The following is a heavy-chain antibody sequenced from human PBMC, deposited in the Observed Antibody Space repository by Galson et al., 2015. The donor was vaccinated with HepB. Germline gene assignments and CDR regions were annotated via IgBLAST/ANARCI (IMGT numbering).Heavy chain of an antibody. CDR1: GYSFTSYW. CDR2: IDPSDSYT. D-gene: IGHD3-22*01. V-gene: IGHV5-10-1*04. CDR3: ASPGYYYDSSGYRY. J-gene: IGHJ4*02. Sequence: QSGAEVKKPGEPLRISCKGSGYSFTSYWISWVRQMPGKGLEWMGRIDPSDSYTNYSPSFQGQVTISADKSISTAYLQWSSLKASDTAMYYCASPGYYYDSSGYRYWGQGTLVTVSS.